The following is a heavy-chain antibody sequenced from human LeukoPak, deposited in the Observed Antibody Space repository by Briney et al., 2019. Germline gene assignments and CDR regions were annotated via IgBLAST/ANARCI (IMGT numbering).Heavy chain of an antibody. CDR2: ITGGGSGI. CDR3: AKWGDYDVLTGYYVSDY. J-gene: IGHJ4*02. Sequence: GASLRLSCAASGFTFSNYAMSWVRQAPGKGLEWVSAITGGGSGIYYADSMKSRFTISRDNSKNTLHLQINSLRAEDTAVYYRAKWGDYDVLTGYYVSDYWGQGTLVTVSS. V-gene: IGHV3-23*01. CDR1: GFTFSNYA. D-gene: IGHD3-9*01.